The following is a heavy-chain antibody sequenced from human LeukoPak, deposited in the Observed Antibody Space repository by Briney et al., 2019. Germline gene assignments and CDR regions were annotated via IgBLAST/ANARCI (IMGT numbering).Heavy chain of an antibody. CDR3: AKDLYYYDSSGLLGPFDY. Sequence: GGSLRLSCAASGFTFDDYAMHWVRQAPGKGLEWVSGISWNSGSIGYADSVKGRFTISRDNAKNSLYLQMNSLRAEDMAVYYCAKDLYYYDSSGLLGPFDYWGQGTLVTVSS. J-gene: IGHJ4*02. V-gene: IGHV3-9*03. D-gene: IGHD3-22*01. CDR1: GFTFDDYA. CDR2: ISWNSGSI.